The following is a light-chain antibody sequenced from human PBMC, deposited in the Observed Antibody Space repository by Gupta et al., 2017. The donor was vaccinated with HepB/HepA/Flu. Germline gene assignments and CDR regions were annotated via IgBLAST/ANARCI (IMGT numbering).Light chain of an antibody. Sequence: EIVLTQSPGTLSLSPGERATLSCRASQSVSSSYLAWYQQKPGQAPRLLIYGASSRATGIPDRFSGSGYGTDFTLTISRLEPEDFAVYYCQQYGSSLTRTFGQGTKVEIK. CDR3: QQYGSSLTRT. J-gene: IGKJ1*01. CDR2: GAS. CDR1: QSVSSSY. V-gene: IGKV3-20*01.